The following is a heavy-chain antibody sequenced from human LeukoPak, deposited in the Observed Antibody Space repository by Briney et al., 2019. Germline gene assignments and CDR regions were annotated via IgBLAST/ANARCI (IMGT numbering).Heavy chain of an antibody. D-gene: IGHD3-3*01. J-gene: IGHJ4*02. CDR2: INRSGST. CDR1: GGSFRGYY. V-gene: IGHV4-34*01. Sequence: SEPLTFTCAVYGGSFRGYYWSWIRQPPGKGLEWLGEINRSGSTNYNPSVKGRVPISVDTSKNQLSLKLSSVTAADTAVYYCARGPDFYDFWSGYWDYCGQGTLVTVSS. CDR3: ARGPDFYDFWSGYWDY.